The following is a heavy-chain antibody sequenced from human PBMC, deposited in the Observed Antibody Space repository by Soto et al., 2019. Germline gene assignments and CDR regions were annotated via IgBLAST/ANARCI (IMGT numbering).Heavy chain of an antibody. CDR1: GYTFTGYY. Sequence: ASLKVSCKASGYTFTGYYMHWVRQAPGQGLEWMGWINPNSGGTNYAQKFQGRVTMTRDTSISTAYMELSRLRSDDTAVYYCARAYDFWSGYLGNWGQGTPVTV. J-gene: IGHJ4*02. CDR3: ARAYDFWSGYLGN. D-gene: IGHD3-3*01. CDR2: INPNSGGT. V-gene: IGHV1-2*02.